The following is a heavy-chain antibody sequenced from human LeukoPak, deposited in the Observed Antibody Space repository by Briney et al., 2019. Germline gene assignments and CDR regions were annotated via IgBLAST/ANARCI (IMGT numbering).Heavy chain of an antibody. CDR2: IYYSGST. D-gene: IGHD6-13*01. V-gene: IGHV4-31*03. Sequence: NPSQTLSLTCTVSGGSISSGGYYWSWIRQHPGKGLEWIGYIYYSGSTYYNPSLKSRVTISVDTSKNQFSLKLSSVTAADTVVYYCARAYSSSWYDYWGQGTLVTVSS. CDR1: GGSISSGGYY. J-gene: IGHJ4*02. CDR3: ARAYSSSWYDY.